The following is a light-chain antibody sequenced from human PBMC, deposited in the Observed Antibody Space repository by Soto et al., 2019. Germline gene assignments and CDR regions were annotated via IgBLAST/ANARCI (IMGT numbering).Light chain of an antibody. J-gene: IGKJ1*01. V-gene: IGKV3-20*01. Sequence: EIVLTQSPGTLSLSPGERAPLSCRASQSVSSNNLAWYQHKRGQAPRLLMFGASNRATDIPDRFSGSGSGTDFTLTITRLEPEDFAVYYCQQYGAAPRTFGQGTKVEIK. CDR1: QSVSSNN. CDR3: QQYGAAPRT. CDR2: GAS.